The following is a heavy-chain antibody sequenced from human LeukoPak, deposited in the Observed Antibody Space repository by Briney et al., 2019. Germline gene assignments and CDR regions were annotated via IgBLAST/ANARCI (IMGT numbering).Heavy chain of an antibody. CDR3: VRLGRDGYTYGAAY. V-gene: IGHV3-20*04. J-gene: IGHJ1*01. CDR1: GYTFDDYG. Sequence: WAGGSLRLSCAGSGYTFDDYGMRWVRQAPGKGLEWVAGINWNGGSTGYAASVKGRCTISRDNAKNALYLEMNSLRAEDTAFYYCVRLGRDGYTYGAAYWRQGTLVTVSS. D-gene: IGHD5-24*01. CDR2: INWNGGST.